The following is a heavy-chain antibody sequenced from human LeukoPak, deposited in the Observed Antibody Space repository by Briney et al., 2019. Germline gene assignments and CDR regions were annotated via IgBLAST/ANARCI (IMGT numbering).Heavy chain of an antibody. V-gene: IGHV3-23*01. CDR2: ISGSGGST. Sequence: GGSLRLSCAASGFTFSSYAMSWVRQAPGKGLEWVSAISGSGGSTYYADSVKGRFTISRDNSKNTLYLQMNSLRAEDTAVYYCAKRGIAAAGPPSDPFDYWGQGTLVTVSS. CDR3: AKRGIAAAGPPSDPFDY. CDR1: GFTFSSYA. J-gene: IGHJ4*02. D-gene: IGHD6-13*01.